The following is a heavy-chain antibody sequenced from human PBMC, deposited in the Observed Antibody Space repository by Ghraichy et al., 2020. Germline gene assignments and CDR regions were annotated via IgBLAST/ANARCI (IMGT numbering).Heavy chain of an antibody. Sequence: ASVKVSCKASGYSFTSHWMHWVRQAPGQGLEWMGVINPTGDHTNYAQKFQGRVTMTRVTSTNTDYMELRGLRFEDTAVYFCARDNSATDPRTTRSYLYFDRWGRCTLVTVSS. CDR2: INPTGDHT. CDR1: GYSFTSHW. D-gene: IGHD1-14*01. CDR3: ARDNSATDPRTTRSYLYFDR. J-gene: IGHJ2*01. V-gene: IGHV1-46*01.